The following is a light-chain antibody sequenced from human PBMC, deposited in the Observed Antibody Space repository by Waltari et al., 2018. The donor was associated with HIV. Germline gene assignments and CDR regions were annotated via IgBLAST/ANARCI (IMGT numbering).Light chain of an antibody. CDR1: NTGSKS. Sequence: SNVLIQPPSVSVAPGQTARITCGGNNTGSKSVHWYQQKPGQAPVLVVYDDSDRPSESPERVSGSNSGNTATLTISRVEAGDEADYYWQVWDSSRDWVFGGGTKLTVL. CDR3: QVWDSSRDWV. J-gene: IGLJ3*02. V-gene: IGLV3-21*02. CDR2: DDS.